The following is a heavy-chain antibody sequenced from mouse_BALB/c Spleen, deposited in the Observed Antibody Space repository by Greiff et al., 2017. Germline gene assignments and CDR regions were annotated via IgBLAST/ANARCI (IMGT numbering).Heavy chain of an antibody. CDR1: GFTFSSYT. J-gene: IGHJ1*01. CDR3: TREYRYDWYFDV. D-gene: IGHD2-14*01. V-gene: IGHV5-6-4*01. CDR2: ISSGGSYT. Sequence: EVHLVESGGGLVKPGGSLKLSCAASGFTFSSYTMSWVRQTPEKRLEWVATISSGGSYTYYPDSVKGRFTISRDNAKNTLYLQMSSLKSEDTAMYYCTREYRYDWYFDVWGAGTTVTVSS.